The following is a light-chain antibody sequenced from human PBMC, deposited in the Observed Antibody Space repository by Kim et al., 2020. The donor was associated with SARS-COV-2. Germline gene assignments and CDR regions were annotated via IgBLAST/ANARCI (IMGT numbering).Light chain of an antibody. J-gene: IGKJ3*01. CDR3: LQNHDPPFA. CDR2: AAS. CDR1: RDISNF. V-gene: IGKV1-33*01. Sequence: AFVGDRGTIPCQARRDISNFFGWFQHQPVKAPRLLIVAASLLASGPPSRFRGGGAGTVFSHINSRQHPEDFETYYCLQNHDPPFAFGPGTKVDIK.